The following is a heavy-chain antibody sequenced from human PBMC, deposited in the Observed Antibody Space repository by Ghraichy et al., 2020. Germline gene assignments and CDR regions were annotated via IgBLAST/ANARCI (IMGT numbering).Heavy chain of an antibody. Sequence: SETLSLTCAVYGGSFSGYYWSWIRQPPGKGLEWIGEINHSGRTNYNPSLKSRVTISVDTSKNQFSLKLSSVTAADTAVYYCARVGRRRTYYYDSSGSLNAFDIWGQGTMVTVSS. J-gene: IGHJ3*02. CDR3: ARVGRRRTYYYDSSGSLNAFDI. V-gene: IGHV4-34*01. D-gene: IGHD3-22*01. CDR1: GGSFSGYY. CDR2: INHSGRT.